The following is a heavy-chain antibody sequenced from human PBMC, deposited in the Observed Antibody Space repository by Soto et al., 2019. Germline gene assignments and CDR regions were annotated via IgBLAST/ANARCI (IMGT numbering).Heavy chain of an antibody. Sequence: QMQLQESGPGLVKPSETLSLTCTVSGVSISGYYWTWIRQTAGKGLEWIGRMYISGTTNYNPSLKSRVPMSVDTSKNHFSLKLRSVTAADTAVYYCASDQINQNVFDFWGQGTMVTVSS. V-gene: IGHV4-4*07. CDR1: GVSISGYY. J-gene: IGHJ3*01. CDR3: ASDQINQNVFDF. CDR2: MYISGTT.